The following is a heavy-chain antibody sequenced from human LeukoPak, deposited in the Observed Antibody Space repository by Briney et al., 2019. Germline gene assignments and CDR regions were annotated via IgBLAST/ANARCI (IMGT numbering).Heavy chain of an antibody. D-gene: IGHD3-3*01. CDR1: GYTFTKYG. CDR2: INPNSGGT. CDR3: ARGATFYDFWSGYPLYNGDETGNDY. J-gene: IGHJ4*02. Sequence: GASVKVSCKASGYTFTKYGVSWVRQAPRQGLEWMGRINPNSGGTNYAQKFQGRVTMTRDTSISTAYMELSRLRSDDTAVYYCARGATFYDFWSGYPLYNGDETGNDYWGQGTLVTVSS. V-gene: IGHV1-2*06.